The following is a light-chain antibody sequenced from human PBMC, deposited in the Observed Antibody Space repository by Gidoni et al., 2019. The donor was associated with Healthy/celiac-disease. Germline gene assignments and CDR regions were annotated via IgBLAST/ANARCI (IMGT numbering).Light chain of an antibody. CDR1: SGHSSYA. Sequence: LLLTLSPPASPSLGASVKLTCTRSSGHSSYAIAWHQQQPEKGPRYLMKLNSDGSHSKGDGIPDRFSGSSSGAERYLTISSLQSEDEADYYCQTWGTPWVFGGGTKLTVL. V-gene: IGLV4-69*01. J-gene: IGLJ3*02. CDR2: LNSDGSH. CDR3: QTWGTPWV.